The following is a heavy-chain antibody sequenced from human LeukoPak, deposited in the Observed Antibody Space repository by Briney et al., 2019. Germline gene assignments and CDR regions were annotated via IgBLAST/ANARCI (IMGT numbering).Heavy chain of an antibody. Sequence: ASVKVSCKASGYTFISYSINWERQAPGQGLEWMGWISGYNGNTKYAQKLQGRVTMTTDTSTSTAYMELRSLRSDDTAVYYCARDRPYYGSGRTFYFDFWGQGTLVTVSS. D-gene: IGHD3-10*01. J-gene: IGHJ4*02. CDR3: ARDRPYYGSGRTFYFDF. CDR2: ISGYNGNT. V-gene: IGHV1-18*04. CDR1: GYTFISYS.